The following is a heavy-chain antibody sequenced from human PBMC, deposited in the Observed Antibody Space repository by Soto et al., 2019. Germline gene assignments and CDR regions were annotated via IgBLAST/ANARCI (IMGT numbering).Heavy chain of an antibody. CDR1: GFTFSIYD. J-gene: IGHJ1*01. D-gene: IGHD6-19*01. Sequence: PGGALRLSCAASGFTFSIYDMHWVRQAPGKGLEWVAVISYDGSNKYYADSVKGRFTISRDNSKNTLYLQMNSLRAEDTAVYYCAKEGLAVAYGAEYFQHWGQGTLVTVSS. CDR3: AKEGLAVAYGAEYFQH. CDR2: ISYDGSNK. V-gene: IGHV3-30*18.